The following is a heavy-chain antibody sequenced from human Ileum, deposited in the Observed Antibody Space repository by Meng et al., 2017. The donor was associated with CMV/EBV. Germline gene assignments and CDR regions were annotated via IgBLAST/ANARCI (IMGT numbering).Heavy chain of an antibody. CDR1: GFSFSTYS. Sequence: SCAASGFSFSTYSMNWVRQAPGKGLEWVSSIRSSSSYTFYAESVKGRFTISRDNAKNSLYLEMNSLRAEDTAVYYCASHWGLTASGYWGQGMLVTVSS. J-gene: IGHJ4*02. CDR2: IRSSSSYT. CDR3: ASHWGLTASGY. V-gene: IGHV3-21*01. D-gene: IGHD1-20*01.